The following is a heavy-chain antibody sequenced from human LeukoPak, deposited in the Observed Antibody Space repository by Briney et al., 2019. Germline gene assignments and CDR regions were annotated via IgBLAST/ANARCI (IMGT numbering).Heavy chain of an antibody. D-gene: IGHD4-23*01. J-gene: IGHJ4*02. CDR3: ARHSRSGGYYLDY. Sequence: PSETLSLTCTVSGGSISNSDYYWGWIRQPPGKGLEWIASIFYSGTTYFNPSLKSRVTISVDTSKNQFSLNLTSVTAADTAVYYCARHSRSGGYYLDYWGQGTLVIVSS. CDR1: GGSISNSDYY. V-gene: IGHV4-39*01. CDR2: IFYSGTT.